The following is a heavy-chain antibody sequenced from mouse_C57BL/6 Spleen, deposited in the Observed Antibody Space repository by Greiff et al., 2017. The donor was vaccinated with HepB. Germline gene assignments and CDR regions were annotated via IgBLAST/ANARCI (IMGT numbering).Heavy chain of an antibody. D-gene: IGHD3-2*02. J-gene: IGHJ3*01. CDR2: IDPENGDT. CDR3: TTAQASFAY. Sequence: EVQLQQSGAELVRPGASVKLSCTASGFNIKDDYMHWVKQRPEQGLEWIGWIDPENGDTEYASKFQGKATITADTSSNTAYLQLSSLTSEDTAVYYYTTAQASFAYWGQGTLVTVSA. CDR1: GFNIKDDY. V-gene: IGHV14-4*01.